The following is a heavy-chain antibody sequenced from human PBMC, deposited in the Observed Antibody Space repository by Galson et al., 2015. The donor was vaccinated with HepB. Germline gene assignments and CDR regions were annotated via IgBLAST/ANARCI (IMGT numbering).Heavy chain of an antibody. V-gene: IGHV3-11*06. Sequence: SLRLSCAASGFTFSDYYMSWIRQAPGKGLEWVSYISSSSSYTNYADSVKGRFTISRDNAKNSLYLQMNSLRAEDTAVYYCAGMATDTAMVGGDYWGQGTLVTVSS. J-gene: IGHJ4*02. D-gene: IGHD5-18*01. CDR2: ISSSSSYT. CDR1: GFTFSDYY. CDR3: AGMATDTAMVGGDY.